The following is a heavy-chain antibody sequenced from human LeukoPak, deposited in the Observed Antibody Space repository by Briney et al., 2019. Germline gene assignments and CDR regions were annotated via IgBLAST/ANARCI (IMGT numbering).Heavy chain of an antibody. D-gene: IGHD2-2*01. Sequence: ASVKVSCKASGYIFTNYGITWVRQAPGKGLEWLGWISPHNGNTDFVQKPQGRVTMTTDTSTNTAYLELRSLKSDDTAVYYCARKPGTSSTVYYFDYWGQGTLVTVSS. V-gene: IGHV1-18*01. CDR2: ISPHNGNT. CDR3: ARKPGTSSTVYYFDY. J-gene: IGHJ4*02. CDR1: GYIFTNYG.